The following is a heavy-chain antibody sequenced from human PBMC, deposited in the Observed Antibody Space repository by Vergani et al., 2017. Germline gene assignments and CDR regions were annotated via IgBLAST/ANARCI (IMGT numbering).Heavy chain of an antibody. CDR3: AREGFDL. J-gene: IGHJ2*01. CDR1: GFTFSSYA. V-gene: IGHV3-23*01. CDR2: ISGSGGST. Sequence: EVQLLESGGGLVPPGGSLRPSCAASGFTFSSYALSWVRQGPGKGLEGVSAISGSGGSTYYSDSVKGRFTISRDNSKNTLNLQMNSLRAEDTAVYYCAREGFDLWGRGTLVTVSS.